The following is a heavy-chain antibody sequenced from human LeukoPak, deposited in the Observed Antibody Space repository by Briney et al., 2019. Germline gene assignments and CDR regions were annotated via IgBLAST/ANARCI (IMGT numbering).Heavy chain of an antibody. J-gene: IGHJ4*02. CDR2: IIPIFGTA. CDR1: GGTFSSYA. Sequence: GASVKVSCKASGGTFSSYAISWVRQAPGQGLEWMGGIIPIFGTANYAQKFQGRVTITADESTSTAYMELSSLRSEDTAVYYCARMVAEMATTQYYFDYWGQGTLATVSS. V-gene: IGHV1-69*01. D-gene: IGHD5-24*01. CDR3: ARMVAEMATTQYYFDY.